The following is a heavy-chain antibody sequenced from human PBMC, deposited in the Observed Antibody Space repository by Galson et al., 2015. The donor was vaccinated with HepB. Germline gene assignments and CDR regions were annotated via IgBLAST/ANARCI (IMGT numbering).Heavy chain of an antibody. J-gene: IGHJ4*02. V-gene: IGHV4-34*01. D-gene: IGHD6-13*01. Sequence: SETLSLTCVVSRGSLSGYFWSWIRQSPGEGLEWIGEINHSGNTNFHPSLKSRVTMSLDTSKNQFSLNLTSVTAADTAAYYCARGKLTSTWAAPGYWGQGILVTVSP. CDR2: INHSGNT. CDR1: RGSLSGYF. CDR3: ARGKLTSTWAAPGY.